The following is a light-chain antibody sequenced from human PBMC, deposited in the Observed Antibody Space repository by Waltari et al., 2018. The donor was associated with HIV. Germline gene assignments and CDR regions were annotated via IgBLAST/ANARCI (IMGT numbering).Light chain of an antibody. CDR3: QQYYSIPRT. CDR1: RSVLYTSNNKNY. CDR2: WAS. Sequence: DIVMTQSPDSLAVSLGERATINCKSSRSVLYTSNNKNYLAWYQQKPGQPPKLLIYWASTRQSGVPDRFSGSGSGTDFTLAINNLQAEDVAVYYCQQYYSIPRTFGQGTKVEIK. V-gene: IGKV4-1*01. J-gene: IGKJ1*01.